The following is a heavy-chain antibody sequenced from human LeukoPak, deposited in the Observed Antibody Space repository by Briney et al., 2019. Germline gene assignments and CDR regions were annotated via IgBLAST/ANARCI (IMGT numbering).Heavy chain of an antibody. D-gene: IGHD6-13*01. CDR3: AREIGSSSWYVYFDY. Sequence: PSETLSLTCAVYGGSFSGYYWSWIRQPPGKGLEWIGKINHSGSTNYNPSLKSRVTISVDTSKNQFSLKLSSVTAADTAVYYCAREIGSSSWYVYFDYWGQGTLVTVSS. CDR1: GGSFSGYY. J-gene: IGHJ4*02. V-gene: IGHV4-34*01. CDR2: INHSGST.